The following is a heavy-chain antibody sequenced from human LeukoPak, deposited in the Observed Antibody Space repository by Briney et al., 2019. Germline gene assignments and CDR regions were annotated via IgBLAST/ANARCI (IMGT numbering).Heavy chain of an antibody. CDR1: GFTFSSYS. D-gene: IGHD5-18*01. J-gene: IGHJ4*02. CDR3: ARALSYSYGSMDF. V-gene: IGHV3-21*01. Sequence: GGSLRLSCAASGFTFSSYSMNWVRQAPGKGLEWVSSISSGSKYIYNADSVKGRFTISRDNAKNSLYLQMDSLRAEDTAVYYCARALSYSYGSMDFWGQGTLVIVSS. CDR2: ISSGSKYI.